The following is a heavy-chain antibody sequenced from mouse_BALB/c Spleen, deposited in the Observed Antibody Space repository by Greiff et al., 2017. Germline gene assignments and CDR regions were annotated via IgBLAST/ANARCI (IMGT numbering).Heavy chain of an antibody. Sequence: VQLQQSGAELVRPGTSVKVSCKASGYAFTNYLIEWVKQRPGQGLEWIGVINPGSGGTNYNEKFKGKATLTADKSSSTAYMQLSSLTSDDSAVYFCARTGGNYQAMDYWGQGTSVTVSS. CDR3: ARTGGNYQAMDY. V-gene: IGHV1-54*03. CDR1: GYAFTNYL. CDR2: INPGSGGT. D-gene: IGHD2-1*01. J-gene: IGHJ4*01.